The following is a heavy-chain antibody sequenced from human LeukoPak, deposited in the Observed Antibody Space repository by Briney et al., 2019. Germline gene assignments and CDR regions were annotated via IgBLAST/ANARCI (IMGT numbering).Heavy chain of an antibody. CDR3: ARISDTAMVFIIDY. Sequence: SETLSLTCTVTGGSISSGDYYWRWLRQPPGRGLEWVGYIYYSGSTYYNPSLKSRVTISVDTSNNQFSLKLSSVTAADTAVYYCARISDTAMVFIIDYWGQGTLVTVSS. J-gene: IGHJ4*02. V-gene: IGHV4-30-4*08. CDR2: IYYSGST. D-gene: IGHD5-18*01. CDR1: GGSISSGDYY.